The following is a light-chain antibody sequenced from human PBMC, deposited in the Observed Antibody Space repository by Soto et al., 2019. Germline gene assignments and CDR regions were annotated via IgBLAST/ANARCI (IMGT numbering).Light chain of an antibody. J-gene: IGKJ4*01. CDR1: QSVSSY. CDR2: DAS. V-gene: IGKV3-11*01. Sequence: EIVLTQSPATLSLSPGERATLSCRASQSVSSYLAWYQQKPGQAPRLLIYDASNRATGIPARFSGSGSGPDFTLTISSLAPDDFAVYYCQQRSDWPSTFGGGNKVQIQ. CDR3: QQRSDWPST.